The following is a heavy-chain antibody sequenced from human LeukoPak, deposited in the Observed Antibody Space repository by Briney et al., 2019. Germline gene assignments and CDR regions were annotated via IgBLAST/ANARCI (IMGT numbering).Heavy chain of an antibody. CDR3: ARGYCSSTSCYGYYYYGMHV. CDR2: ISSSSNYI. CDR1: GFTFSSYG. Sequence: PGGSLRLSCAVSGFTFSSYGMNWVRQAPGKGLEWVSSISSSSNYIYYADSVKGRFTISRDNAKNSLYLQMNSLRVEDTAVYYCARGYCSSTSCYGYYYYGMHVWGQGTTVTVSS. D-gene: IGHD2-2*01. V-gene: IGHV3-21*06. J-gene: IGHJ6*02.